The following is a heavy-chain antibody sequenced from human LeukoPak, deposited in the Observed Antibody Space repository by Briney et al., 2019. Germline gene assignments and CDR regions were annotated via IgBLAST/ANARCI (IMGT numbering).Heavy chain of an antibody. D-gene: IGHD1-26*01. CDR3: ARDSGSYSVADY. J-gene: IGHJ4*02. CDR1: GYTFTSYG. V-gene: IGHV1-18*01. Sequence: GASVKVSCKASGYTFTSYGISWVRQAPGQGLEWMGWISAYNGNTNYAQKLQGRVTMTTDTSTSTAYMDLRGLRSDATAMYYCARDSGSYSVADYWGQGTLVTVSS. CDR2: ISAYNGNT.